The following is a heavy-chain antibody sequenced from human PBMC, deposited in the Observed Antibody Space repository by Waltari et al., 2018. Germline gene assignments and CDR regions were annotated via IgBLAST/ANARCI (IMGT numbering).Heavy chain of an antibody. J-gene: IGHJ4*02. D-gene: IGHD6-13*01. V-gene: IGHV4-59*11. CDR3: AGGAYSSSWSVDY. Sequence: QVQLQESGPGLVKPSETLSLTCTVSGGSISSHYWSWIRQPPGKGLEWIGYIYYSGSTNYNPPRKSRVTISVDTSKNQFSLKLGSVTAADTAVYYCAGGAYSSSWSVDYWGQGTLVTVSS. CDR2: IYYSGST. CDR1: GGSISSHY.